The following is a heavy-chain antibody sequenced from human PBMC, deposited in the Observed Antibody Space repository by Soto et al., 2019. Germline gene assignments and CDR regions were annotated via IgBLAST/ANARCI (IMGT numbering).Heavy chain of an antibody. CDR1: GFTFSSYA. J-gene: IGHJ6*02. V-gene: IGHV3-30-3*01. CDR3: ARDLGRGGYGLRYYYYYHGMDV. CDR2: ISYDGSNK. Sequence: QVQLVESGGGVVQHGRSLRLSCAASGFTFSSYAMHWVRQAPGKGLEWVAVISYDGSNKYYADSVKGRVTISRDNSKNTVYLQINSLRADDTAVYYCARDLGRGGYGLRYYYYYHGMDVLGQWTTVTVSS. D-gene: IGHD5-12*01.